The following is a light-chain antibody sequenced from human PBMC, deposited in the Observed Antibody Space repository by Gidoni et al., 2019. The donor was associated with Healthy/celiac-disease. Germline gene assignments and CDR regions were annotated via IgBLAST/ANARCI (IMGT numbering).Light chain of an antibody. CDR1: PSISSW. Sequence: DIQMTRSPPTLSASVGDRVTITCRASPSISSWLAWCQQKPGKAPKLLIYKAASLESGVPSRFSGSRSGTEFTLTISSLQPDDVATYYCQQYNSYSPWTFGQGTKVEIK. CDR2: KAA. V-gene: IGKV1-5*03. CDR3: QQYNSYSPWT. J-gene: IGKJ1*01.